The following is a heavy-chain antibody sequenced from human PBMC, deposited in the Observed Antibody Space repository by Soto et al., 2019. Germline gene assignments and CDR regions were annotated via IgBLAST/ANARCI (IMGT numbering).Heavy chain of an antibody. CDR1: GFTFSSYG. Sequence: QVQLVESGGGVVQPGRSLRLSCAASGFTFSSYGMHWVRQAPGKGLEWVAVISYDGSNKYYADSVKGRFTISRDNSKNTLYLQMNSLRAEDTAVYYCAKDQILGVVIIPVGYWGQGTLVTVSS. D-gene: IGHD3-3*01. V-gene: IGHV3-30*18. J-gene: IGHJ4*02. CDR3: AKDQILGVVIIPVGY. CDR2: ISYDGSNK.